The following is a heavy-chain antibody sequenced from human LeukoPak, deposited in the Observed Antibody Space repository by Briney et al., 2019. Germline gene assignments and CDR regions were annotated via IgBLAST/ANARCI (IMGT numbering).Heavy chain of an antibody. V-gene: IGHV1-18*01. CDR2: ISPDNGNT. CDR1: GNTFTIYG. D-gene: IGHD6-13*01. CDR3: ARLYSSSWYRVDDY. Sequence: ASVKVSCKVSGNTFTIYGISWVRQAPGQGLEWMGWISPDNGNTNYAQNLQGRVTLTTDTSTSTAYMELRSLRSDDTAVYYCARLYSSSWYRVDDYWGQGTLVTVSS. J-gene: IGHJ4*02.